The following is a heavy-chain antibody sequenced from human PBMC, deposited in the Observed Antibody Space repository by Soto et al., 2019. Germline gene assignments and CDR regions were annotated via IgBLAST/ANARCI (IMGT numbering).Heavy chain of an antibody. CDR1: GGSISSYY. V-gene: IGHV4-59*01. CDR2: IYYSGST. CDR3: GREREYGYVWGSYRSNTRDAFDI. D-gene: IGHD3-16*02. Sequence: SETLSLTCTVSGGSISSYYWSWIRQPPGKGLEWIGYIYYSGSTNYNPSLKRRVTISVDTSKNQFSLKLSSVTAADTAVYYCGREREYGYVWGSYRSNTRDAFDIGGQGTMV. J-gene: IGHJ3*02.